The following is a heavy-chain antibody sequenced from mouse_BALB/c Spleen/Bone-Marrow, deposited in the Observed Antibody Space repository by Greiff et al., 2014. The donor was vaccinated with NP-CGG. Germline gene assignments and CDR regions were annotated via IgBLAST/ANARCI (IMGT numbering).Heavy chain of an antibody. CDR3: ARSGDYGQFDY. Sequence: QVQLQQSGTELAKPGASVKMSCKASGYTFTSYWMHWVKQRPGQGLEWIGYINPSTGYTEFYQSFKDKATLTADKSSSTAYMQLSSLTSEDSAVYYCARSGDYGQFDYWGQGTTLTVSS. D-gene: IGHD2-4*01. V-gene: IGHV1-7*01. CDR2: INPSTGYT. CDR1: GYTFTSYW. J-gene: IGHJ2*01.